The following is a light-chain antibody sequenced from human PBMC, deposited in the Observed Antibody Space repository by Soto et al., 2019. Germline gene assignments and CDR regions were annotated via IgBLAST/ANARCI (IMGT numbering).Light chain of an antibody. CDR2: AAS. CDR3: PESYSPPLT. Sequence: DIQMTQSPSSLSASVGDRVTITCRASQSISSYLNWYQQKPGKAPELLIYAASSLQSGVQSRCTGSGARTDSPITISRLQPEVFATYYCPESYSPPLTFGQGTKVEIK. CDR1: QSISSY. V-gene: IGKV1-39*01. J-gene: IGKJ1*01.